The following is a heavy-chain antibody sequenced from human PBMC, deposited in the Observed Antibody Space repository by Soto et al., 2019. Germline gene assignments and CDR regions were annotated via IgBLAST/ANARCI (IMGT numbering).Heavy chain of an antibody. CDR1: GGSISSGGYS. CDR2: IYHSGST. D-gene: IGHD4-17*01. CDR3: DRDSTANDAFDI. V-gene: IGHV4-30-2*01. Sequence: QLQLQESGSGLVKPSQTLSLTCAVSGGSISSGGYSWCWIRQPPGKGLEWIGYIYHSGSTYYNPSLKSRVPISVDRSKNQSSLKLSSVTAADTAVYCCDRDSTANDAFDIWGQGTMVTVSS. J-gene: IGHJ3*02.